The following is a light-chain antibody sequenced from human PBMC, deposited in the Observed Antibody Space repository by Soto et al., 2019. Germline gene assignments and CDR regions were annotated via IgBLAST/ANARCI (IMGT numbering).Light chain of an antibody. V-gene: IGLV2-8*01. CDR1: KSDIGVYDF. CDR2: EVV. CDR3: SSKTSSRTPFV. Sequence: QSALTQPPSASGSPGQSVTISCTGTKSDIGVYDFVSWYQHHPGKAPRLIIYEVVQRPSGVPDRFSGSKSGNTASLTVSGLQAADEADYYCSSKTSSRTPFVFGTGTKVTVL. J-gene: IGLJ1*01.